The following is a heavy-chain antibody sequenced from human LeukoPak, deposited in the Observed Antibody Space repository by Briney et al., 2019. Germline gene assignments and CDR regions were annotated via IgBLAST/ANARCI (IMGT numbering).Heavy chain of an antibody. Sequence: GGSLRLSCAASGFTFSSYAMSWVRQAPGKGLEWVSAISGSGGSTYYADSVKGRFTISRDNSKNTLYLQMNSLRAEDTAVYYCAKDGGFVESHWYFDLWGRGTLVTVSS. CDR2: ISGSGGST. CDR1: GFTFSSYA. CDR3: AKDGGFVESHWYFDL. V-gene: IGHV3-23*01. D-gene: IGHD3-10*01. J-gene: IGHJ2*01.